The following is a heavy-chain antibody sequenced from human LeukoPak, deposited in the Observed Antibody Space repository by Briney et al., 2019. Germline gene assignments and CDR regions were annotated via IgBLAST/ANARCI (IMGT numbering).Heavy chain of an antibody. V-gene: IGHV4-61*02. Sequence: KPSQTLSLTCTVSGGSISSGSYYWSWIRQPAGKGLEWIGRIYTSGSTNYNPSLKSRVTISVDTSKNQFSLKLSSVTAADTAVYYCARDYIVVVPAASWLVRQNWFDPWGQGTLVTVSS. CDR1: GGSISSGSYY. CDR2: IYTSGST. J-gene: IGHJ5*02. CDR3: ARDYIVVVPAASWLVRQNWFDP. D-gene: IGHD2-2*01.